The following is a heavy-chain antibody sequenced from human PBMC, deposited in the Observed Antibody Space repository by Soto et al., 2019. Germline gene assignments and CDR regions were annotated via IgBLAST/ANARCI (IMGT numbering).Heavy chain of an antibody. CDR1: GFTFSSYG. CDR3: ARVSMVRGVMVNGMDV. CDR2: IWYDGSNK. J-gene: IGHJ6*02. Sequence: GGSLRLSCAASGFTFSSYGMHWVRQAPGKGLEWVAVIWYDGSNKYYADSVKGRLTISRDNSKNTLYLQMNSLRAEDTAVYYCARVSMVRGVMVNGMDVWGQGTTVTVSS. V-gene: IGHV3-33*01. D-gene: IGHD3-10*01.